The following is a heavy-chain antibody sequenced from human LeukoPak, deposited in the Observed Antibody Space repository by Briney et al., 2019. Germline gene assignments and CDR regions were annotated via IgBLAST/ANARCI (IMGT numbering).Heavy chain of an antibody. J-gene: IGHJ1*01. D-gene: IGHD3-22*01. CDR1: GYSFTSYW. CDR2: IYPGDSDT. Sequence: GESLKISCKGSGYSFTSYWIGWVRQMPGKGLEWMGIIYPGDSDTRYSPSFQGQVTISADKSISTAYLQWSSLKASDTAMYYCERVDSSGYYYNAAVGYFQHWGQGTLVTVSS. CDR3: ERVDSSGYYYNAAVGYFQH. V-gene: IGHV5-51*01.